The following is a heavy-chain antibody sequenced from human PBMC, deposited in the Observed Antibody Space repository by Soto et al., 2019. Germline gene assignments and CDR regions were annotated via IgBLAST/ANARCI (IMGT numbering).Heavy chain of an antibody. CDR3: ARSEWLYFDY. V-gene: IGHV3-23*01. D-gene: IGHD3-3*01. Sequence: GGSLRLSCAASGFIFSSYAMSWVRQAPGKGLEWVSAISGSGGSTFYADSVKGRFTISRDNSKNTVYLQMNSLRAEDTAVYYCARSEWLYFDYWSQGTLVTVSS. CDR1: GFIFSSYA. CDR2: ISGSGGST. J-gene: IGHJ4*02.